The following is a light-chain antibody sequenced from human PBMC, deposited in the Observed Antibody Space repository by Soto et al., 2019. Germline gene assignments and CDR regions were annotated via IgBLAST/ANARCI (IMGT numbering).Light chain of an antibody. CDR1: SSNIGAGYD. J-gene: IGLJ2*01. CDR3: QSYDSSLSALV. CDR2: SNS. Sequence: QAVVTQPPSVSGAPGQRVTVFCTGSSSNIGAGYDVHWYQQLPGSAPKLLIYSNSDRPSGVPDRFSGSKSGTSASLAITGLRTDDEADYYCQSYDSSLSALVFGGGTKLTVL. V-gene: IGLV1-40*01.